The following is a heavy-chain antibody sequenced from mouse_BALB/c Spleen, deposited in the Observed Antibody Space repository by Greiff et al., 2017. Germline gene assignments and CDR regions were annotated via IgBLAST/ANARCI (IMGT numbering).Heavy chain of an antibody. CDR3: ARSHYYGSSPHWYFDV. D-gene: IGHD1-1*01. CDR2: ISYSGST. J-gene: IGHJ1*01. CDR1: GDSITSGY. V-gene: IGHV3-8*02. Sequence: EVQVVESGPSLVKPSQTLSLTCSVTGDSITSGYWNWIRKFPGNKLEYMGYISYSGSTYYNPSLKSRISITRDTSKNQYYLQLNSVTTEDTATYYCARSHYYGSSPHWYFDVWGAGTTVTVSS.